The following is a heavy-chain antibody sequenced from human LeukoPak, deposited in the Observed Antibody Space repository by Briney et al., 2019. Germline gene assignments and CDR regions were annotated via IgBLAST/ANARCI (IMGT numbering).Heavy chain of an antibody. J-gene: IGHJ4*02. Sequence: PGGSLRLSCEASGLTFSSYSMNWVRQAPGKGLEWVASISRSSSYIYYADSVRGRFTISRDNAKNSLYLQMNSLRAGDTAVYYCAHGDYSGYWGQGTLVTVSS. CDR3: AHGDYSGY. CDR1: GLTFSSYS. CDR2: ISRSSSYI. V-gene: IGHV3-21*01. D-gene: IGHD1-26*01.